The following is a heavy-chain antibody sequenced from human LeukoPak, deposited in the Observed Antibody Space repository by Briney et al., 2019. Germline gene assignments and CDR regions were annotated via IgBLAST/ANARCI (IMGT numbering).Heavy chain of an antibody. CDR2: FYYSAST. J-gene: IGHJ3*02. Sequence: SETLSLTCTVSGGSISSSNYYWGWIRQPPGKGPEWIGSFYYSASTYYNPSLKSRVTISVDTSKNQFSLKLSSVTAADTAVYYCARRPTVGTITHAFDIWGQGTMVTVSS. D-gene: IGHD1-26*01. V-gene: IGHV4-39*01. CDR3: ARRPTVGTITHAFDI. CDR1: GGSISSSNYY.